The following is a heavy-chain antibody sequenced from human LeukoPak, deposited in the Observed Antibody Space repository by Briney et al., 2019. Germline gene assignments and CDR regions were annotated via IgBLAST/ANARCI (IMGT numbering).Heavy chain of an antibody. CDR1: GYTFTSYY. CDR3: ARDWSPNIAAAENYYFDY. Sequence: ASVKVSCKASGYTFTSYYMHWVRQAPGQGLEWMGIINPSGGSTSYAQKFQGRVTVTRDTSTSTVYMELSSLRSEDTAVYYCARDWSPNIAAAENYYFDYWGQGTLVTVSS. D-gene: IGHD6-13*01. J-gene: IGHJ4*02. CDR2: INPSGGST. V-gene: IGHV1-46*01.